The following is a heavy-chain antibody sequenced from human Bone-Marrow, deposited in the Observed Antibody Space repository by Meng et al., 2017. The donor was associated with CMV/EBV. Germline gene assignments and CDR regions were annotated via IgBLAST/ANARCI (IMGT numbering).Heavy chain of an antibody. CDR2: INPNSGGT. J-gene: IGHJ4*02. CDR3: ARRSIVGATINY. V-gene: IGHV1-2*02. D-gene: IGHD1-26*01. Sequence: ASVKVFCKASGYTFTGYYMHWVRQAPGQGLEWMGWINPNSGGTNYAQKFQGRVTMTRDTSISTAYMELSRLRSDDTAVYYCARRSIVGATINYWGQGTLVTVSS. CDR1: GYTFTGYY.